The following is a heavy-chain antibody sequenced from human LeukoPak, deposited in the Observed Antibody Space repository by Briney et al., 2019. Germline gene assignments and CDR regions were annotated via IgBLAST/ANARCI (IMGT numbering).Heavy chain of an antibody. CDR3: APGKAARIDY. D-gene: IGHD2-15*01. CDR2: ISSSSSYI. CDR1: GFTFSSYS. J-gene: IGHJ4*02. Sequence: GGSLRLSCAASGFTFSSYSMNWVRQAPGKGLEWVSPISSSSSYIYYADSVKGRFTISRDNAKNSLYLQMNSLRAEDTAVYYCAPGKAARIDYWGQGTLVTVSS. V-gene: IGHV3-21*01.